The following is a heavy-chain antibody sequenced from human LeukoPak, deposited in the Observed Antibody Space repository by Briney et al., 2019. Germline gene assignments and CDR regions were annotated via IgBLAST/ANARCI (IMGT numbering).Heavy chain of an antibody. V-gene: IGHV3-23*01. J-gene: IGHJ4*02. CDR2: ISGSGDTT. D-gene: IGHD4-17*01. CDR1: GFIFSNYA. CDR3: VKRTTTVTTWASGDY. Sequence: QSGGSLRLSCAASGFIFSNYAVTWVRQAPGKGLEWVSAISGSGDTTWYADSVKGRFTIARDNSKNTLYLQMNSLRAEDTAVYYCVKRTTTVTTWASGDYWGQGTLVTVSS.